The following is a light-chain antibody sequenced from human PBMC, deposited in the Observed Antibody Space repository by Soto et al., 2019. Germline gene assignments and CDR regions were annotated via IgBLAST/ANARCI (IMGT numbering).Light chain of an antibody. V-gene: IGKV3-15*01. J-gene: IGKJ1*01. CDR3: QQYADWLRT. CDR2: DGS. Sequence: EIVMTQSPATLSVSPGERATLSCRASQSVNSNLAWYQQKIGRPPRLLIYDGSTRATGIPLRFSGSGSGTEFTLTISSLQSEDFAVYYCQQYADWLRTFGQGTKVDIK. CDR1: QSVNSN.